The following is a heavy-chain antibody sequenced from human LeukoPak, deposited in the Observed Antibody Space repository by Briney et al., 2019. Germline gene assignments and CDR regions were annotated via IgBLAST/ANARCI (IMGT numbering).Heavy chain of an antibody. CDR1: GFTFSSYS. CDR2: ISSSSSYI. V-gene: IGHV3-21*01. J-gene: IGHJ4*02. D-gene: IGHD4-23*01. CDR3: ARGRPHGNDY. Sequence: GGSLRLSCAASGFTFSSYSMNWVRQAPGKGLEWVSSISSSSSYIYYADSVKGRFAISRDNAKNSLYLQMNSLRVEDTAVYYCARGRPHGNDYWGQGTLVTVSS.